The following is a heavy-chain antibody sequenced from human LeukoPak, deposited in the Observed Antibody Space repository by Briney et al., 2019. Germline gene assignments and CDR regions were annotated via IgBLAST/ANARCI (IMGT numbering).Heavy chain of an antibody. V-gene: IGHV4-59*08. J-gene: IGHJ4*02. D-gene: IGHD6-19*01. CDR2: IYYSGTT. Sequence: ASETLSLTCTVSGGSISSDYWSWIRQPPGKGLEWIGCIYYSGTTNYNPSLQSRVSISIDMSKKQFSLKLTSVTAADTAVYYCARSSSIAVAGELDYWGQGTLVTVSS. CDR1: GGSISSDY. CDR3: ARSSSIAVAGELDY.